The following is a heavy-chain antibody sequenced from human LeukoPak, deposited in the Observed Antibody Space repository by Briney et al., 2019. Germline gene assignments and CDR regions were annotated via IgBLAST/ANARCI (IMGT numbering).Heavy chain of an antibody. Sequence: RPGGSLRLSCAASGFTFDDYGMSWVRQAPGKGLEWVSGINWNGGSTGYADSVKGRFTISRDNAKNSLYLQMNSLRAEDTALYYCARGRRNYYYDSSGTWGLFVYWGQGTLVTVSS. V-gene: IGHV3-20*04. CDR3: ARGRRNYYYDSSGTWGLFVY. CDR2: INWNGGST. J-gene: IGHJ4*02. CDR1: GFTFDDYG. D-gene: IGHD3-22*01.